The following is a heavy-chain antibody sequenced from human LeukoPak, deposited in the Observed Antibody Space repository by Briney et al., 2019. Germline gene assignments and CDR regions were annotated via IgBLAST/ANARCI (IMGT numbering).Heavy chain of an antibody. J-gene: IGHJ5*02. Sequence: ASVKVSCKASGYTFTDYYIQRVRQAPGQGLEWMGWINPNSGGTNYAQKFQGRVTMTRDTSISTAYMELSRLRSDDTAVYYCARGGSITGYSDWFDPWGQGTLVTVSS. D-gene: IGHD1-20*01. V-gene: IGHV1-2*02. CDR3: ARGGSITGYSDWFDP. CDR2: INPNSGGT. CDR1: GYTFTDYY.